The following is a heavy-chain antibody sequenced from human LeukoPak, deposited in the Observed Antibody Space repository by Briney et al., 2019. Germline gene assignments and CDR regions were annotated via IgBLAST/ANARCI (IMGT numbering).Heavy chain of an antibody. D-gene: IGHD5-18*01. J-gene: IGHJ4*02. CDR3: ARGSGGDNYGSYYFES. CDR1: GGSISSGGYY. CDR2: FYDSESS. V-gene: IGHV4-31*03. Sequence: KTSETLSLTCTVSGGSISSGGYYWTWIRQHPGKGLEWIGFFYDSESSYFNPSLKSRVSISVDTSRNQFSLNLTSVIAADTAVYYCARGSGGDNYGSYYFESWGKGSLVTVSS.